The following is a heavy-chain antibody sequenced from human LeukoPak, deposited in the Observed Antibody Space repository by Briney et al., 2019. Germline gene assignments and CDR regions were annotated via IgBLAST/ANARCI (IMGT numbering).Heavy chain of an antibody. V-gene: IGHV3-33*01. D-gene: IGHD3-16*02. CDR1: GVTFSSYD. J-gene: IGHJ6*02. CDR3: ARDGRITFGGVIAPRGYGMDV. Sequence: GGPLTLSCAAYGVTFSSYDMRWVRQAPGKGLEWVADIWYDGSNNYHADSGKGRFNISSDNSQNTLYLQTNSLRAEDTAGYYSARDGRITFGGVIAPRGYGMDVWGQGTTVTVSS. CDR2: IWYDGSNN.